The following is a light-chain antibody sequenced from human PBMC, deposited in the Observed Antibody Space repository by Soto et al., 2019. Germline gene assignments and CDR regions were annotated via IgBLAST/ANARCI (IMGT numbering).Light chain of an antibody. CDR1: QGISKW. J-gene: IGKJ3*01. V-gene: IGKV1-12*01. CDR2: ATS. Sequence: DIQMTQSPSFGSASVGDRVTITCRASQGISKWLAWYQQKPGKAPKLLIYATSNLQGGVPSRFRGSRSRTYFTLTIGSLQPEDSATYYCHKSSSFPLTFGLETKVDIK. CDR3: HKSSSFPLT.